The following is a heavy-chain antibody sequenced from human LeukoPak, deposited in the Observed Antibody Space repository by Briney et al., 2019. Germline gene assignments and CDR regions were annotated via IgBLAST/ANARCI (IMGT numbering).Heavy chain of an antibody. D-gene: IGHD7-27*01. CDR3: ARDLAAVNWGIDC. V-gene: IGHV4-59*01. Sequence: PPETLSLTCTVSGGSIRSYSWSWIRKPPGKGLEWIGYISNSGTTNYNPSLKSRVTISADTSKNQFSLILRSVTAADTAVYYCARDLAAVNWGIDCWGQGTLVTVSS. CDR2: ISNSGTT. CDR1: GGSIRSYS. J-gene: IGHJ4*02.